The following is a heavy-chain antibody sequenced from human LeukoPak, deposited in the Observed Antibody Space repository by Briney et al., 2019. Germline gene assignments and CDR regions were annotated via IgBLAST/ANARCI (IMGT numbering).Heavy chain of an antibody. CDR2: IKQDGSEK. Sequence: GGSLRLSCAASGFTFSSYWMSWVRQAPGKGLEWVANIKQDGSEKYYVDSVKGRFTISRDNAKNSLYLQMNSLRAEDTAVYYCARESSVTTHYYYYMDVWGKGTTVTISS. D-gene: IGHD4-17*01. V-gene: IGHV3-7*01. CDR1: GFTFSSYW. CDR3: ARESSVTTHYYYYMDV. J-gene: IGHJ6*03.